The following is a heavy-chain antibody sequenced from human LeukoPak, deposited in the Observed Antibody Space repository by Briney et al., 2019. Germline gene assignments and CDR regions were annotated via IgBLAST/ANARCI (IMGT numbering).Heavy chain of an antibody. J-gene: IGHJ4*02. V-gene: IGHV1-18*01. CDR1: GYTFTTYG. D-gene: IGHD1-1*01. Sequence: ASVKVSSTASGYTFTTYGISCVRQAPGQGLEWMGWISAYNSNTTYAQKLQGRVTMTTDTSTSTAYMELRSLRSDDTAVYYCARGGGTWLPFDYWGQGTLVTVSS. CDR2: ISAYNSNT. CDR3: ARGGGTWLPFDY.